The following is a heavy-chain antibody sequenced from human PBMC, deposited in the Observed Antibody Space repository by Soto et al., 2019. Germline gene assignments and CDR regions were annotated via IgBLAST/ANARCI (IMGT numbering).Heavy chain of an antibody. CDR1: GGSISSGGYY. Sequence: SETLSLTCTVSGGSISSGGYYWSWIRQHPGKGLEWIGYIYYSGSTYYNPSLKSRVTISVDTSKNQFSLKLSSVTAADTAVYYCARVDYPYYFDYWGQGTPVTVSS. D-gene: IGHD3-16*01. CDR2: IYYSGST. J-gene: IGHJ4*02. V-gene: IGHV4-31*03. CDR3: ARVDYPYYFDY.